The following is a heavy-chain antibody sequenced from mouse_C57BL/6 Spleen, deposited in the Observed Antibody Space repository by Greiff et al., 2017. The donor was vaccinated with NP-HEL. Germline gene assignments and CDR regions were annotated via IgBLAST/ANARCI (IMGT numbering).Heavy chain of an antibody. CDR3: KDWDSWFAY. CDR1: GYTFTDYE. Sequence: QVQLKESGAELVRPGASVTLSCKASGYTFTDYEMHWVKQTPVHGLEWIGAIDPETGGTAYNQKFKGKAILTADKSSSTAYMELRSLTSVDSAVYYWKDWDSWFAYWGQGTLVNVSA. CDR2: IDPETGGT. D-gene: IGHD4-1*01. V-gene: IGHV1-15*01. J-gene: IGHJ3*01.